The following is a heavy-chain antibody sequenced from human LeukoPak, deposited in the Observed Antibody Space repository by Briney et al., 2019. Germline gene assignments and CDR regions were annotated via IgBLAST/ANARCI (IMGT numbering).Heavy chain of an antibody. D-gene: IGHD3-10*01. V-gene: IGHV3-30-3*02. CDR2: ISYDGGNK. J-gene: IGHJ4*02. Sequence: PGRSLRLSCAASGFTLSSYAMHWVRQAPGKGLEWVAVISYDGGNKYYADSVKGRFTISRDNSRNTLYLQMNSLRAEDTAVYYCAKSGLYGSGSYHDYWGQGTLVTVSS. CDR1: GFTLSSYA. CDR3: AKSGLYGSGSYHDY.